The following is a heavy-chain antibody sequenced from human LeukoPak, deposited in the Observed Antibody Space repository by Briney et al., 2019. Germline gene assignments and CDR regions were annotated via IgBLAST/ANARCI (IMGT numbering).Heavy chain of an antibody. CDR2: ISSNGGST. V-gene: IGHV3-64*01. CDR3: ARAYSDYYYYGMDV. D-gene: IGHD2-21*01. Sequence: QPGGSLRLSCAASGFTFSSYAMHWVRQAPGKGLEYVSAISSNGGSTYYANSVKGRFTISRDNSKNTLYLRMGSLRAEDMAVYYCARAYSDYYYYGMDVWGQGTTVTVSS. CDR1: GFTFSSYA. J-gene: IGHJ6*02.